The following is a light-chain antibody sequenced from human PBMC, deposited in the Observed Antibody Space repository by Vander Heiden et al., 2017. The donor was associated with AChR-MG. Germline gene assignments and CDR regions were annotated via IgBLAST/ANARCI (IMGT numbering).Light chain of an antibody. CDR2: GAS. V-gene: IGKV3-20*01. CDR1: QSVSSSY. J-gene: IGKJ1*01. Sequence: VLTQSPGTLSLSPGERATLSCRASQSVSSSYLAWYQQKPGQAPRLLIYGASSRATGIPDRFSGSGSGTDFTLTISRLEPEDFAVYYCQQYGSSPGTFGQGTKVEIK. CDR3: QQYGSSPGT.